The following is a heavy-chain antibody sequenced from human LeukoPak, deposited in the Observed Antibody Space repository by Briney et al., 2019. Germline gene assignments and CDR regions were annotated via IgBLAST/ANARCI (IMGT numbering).Heavy chain of an antibody. J-gene: IGHJ4*02. CDR1: GYTFTDYY. Sequence: ASVKVSCKASGYTFTDYYIHWVRQAPGQGLEWMGRINPNTGGAQYAQKFQGRVTMTRDTSISTAFMELSRLISDDTAVYYCARDVVVAPAAHFYFDYWGQGTLVTVSS. CDR3: ARDVVVAPAAHFYFDY. D-gene: IGHD2-2*01. CDR2: INPNTGGA. V-gene: IGHV1-2*02.